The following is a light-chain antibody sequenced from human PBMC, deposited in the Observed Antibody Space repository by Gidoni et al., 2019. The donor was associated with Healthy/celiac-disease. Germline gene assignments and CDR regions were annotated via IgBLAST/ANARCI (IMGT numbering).Light chain of an antibody. V-gene: IGKV1-39*01. CDR2: AAS. CDR1: QSIRSY. Sequence: DIQMTKSPSSRSASVGDRVTIPCRASQSIRSYLNWYQQKPGKAPKLLIYAASSLQSGVPSRFCGSGSGTDFTLTISSLQPEDFATYYCQQSYSTPLTFGGGTKVEIK. CDR3: QQSYSTPLT. J-gene: IGKJ4*01.